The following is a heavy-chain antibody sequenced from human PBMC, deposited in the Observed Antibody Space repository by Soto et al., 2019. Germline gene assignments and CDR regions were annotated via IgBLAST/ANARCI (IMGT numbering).Heavy chain of an antibody. CDR1: GGSISSYY. CDR2: IYYSGST. V-gene: IGHV4-59*08. D-gene: IGHD3-10*01. J-gene: IGHJ6*03. CDR3: ARLYYGYDYYYYYMDV. Sequence: SETLSLTCTVSGGSISSYYWSWIRQPPGKGLEWIRYIYYSGSTNYNPSLKSRVTISVDTSKNQFSLKLSSVTAADTAVYYCARLYYGYDYYYYYMDVWGKGTTVTVSS.